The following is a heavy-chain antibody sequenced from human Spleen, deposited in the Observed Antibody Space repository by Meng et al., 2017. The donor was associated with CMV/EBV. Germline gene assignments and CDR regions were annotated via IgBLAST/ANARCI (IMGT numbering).Heavy chain of an antibody. CDR3: AKYQLPSGRISGGPFDF. CDR1: GFTFSAFA. CDR2: IGVGDDGS. Sequence: GESLKISCAASGFTFSAFAMSWVRHAPGKGLEWVSGIGVGDDGSYYADSVKGRFTMSRDKSKNMVSLQMDSLRAEDTAVYYCAKYQLPSGRISGGPFDFWGQGTLVTVSS. J-gene: IGHJ4*02. V-gene: IGHV3-23*01. D-gene: IGHD2-2*01.